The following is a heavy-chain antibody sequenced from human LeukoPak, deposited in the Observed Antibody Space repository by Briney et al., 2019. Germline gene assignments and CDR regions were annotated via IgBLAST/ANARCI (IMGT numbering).Heavy chain of an antibody. Sequence: PGGSLRLSCAASGFTFSSYEMNWVRQAPGKGLEWVSYISSSSSTIYYADSVKGRFTISRDNAKNSLYLQMNSLRAEDTAVYYCARDRSNGVGWFDPWGQGTLVTVSS. CDR3: ARDRSNGVGWFDP. V-gene: IGHV3-48*01. CDR2: ISSSSSTI. CDR1: GFTFSSYE. D-gene: IGHD1-1*01. J-gene: IGHJ5*02.